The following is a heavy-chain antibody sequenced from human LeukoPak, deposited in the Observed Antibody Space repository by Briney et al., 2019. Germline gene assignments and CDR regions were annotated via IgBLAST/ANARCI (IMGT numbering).Heavy chain of an antibody. CDR1: GYTFTSYY. CDR2: INPSGGST. J-gene: IGHJ4*02. D-gene: IGHD2-2*01. Sequence: GASVKVSCKASGYTFTSYYMHWVRQAPGQGLEWMGIINPSGGSTSYAQKFQGRVTMTRDTPTSTVYMELSSLRSEDTAVYYCEFEAYCSSTSCSDFDYWGQGTLVTVSS. V-gene: IGHV1-46*01. CDR3: EFEAYCSSTSCSDFDY.